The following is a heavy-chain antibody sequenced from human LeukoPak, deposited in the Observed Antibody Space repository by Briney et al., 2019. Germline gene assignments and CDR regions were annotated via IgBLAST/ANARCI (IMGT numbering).Heavy chain of an antibody. J-gene: IGHJ6*03. CDR3: ARWSGTVTTPANYYYYYMDV. V-gene: IGHV1-69*05. D-gene: IGHD4-17*01. CDR1: GGTFSSYA. Sequence: VASVKVSCKASGGTFSSYAISWVRQAPGQGLEWMGGIIPIFGTANYAQKFQGRVTITTDESTSTAYMELSSLRSEDTAVYYCARWSGTVTTPANYYYYYMDVWGKGPRSPSP. CDR2: IIPIFGTA.